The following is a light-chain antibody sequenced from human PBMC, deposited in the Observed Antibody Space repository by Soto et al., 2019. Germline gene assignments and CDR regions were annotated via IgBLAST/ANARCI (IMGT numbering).Light chain of an antibody. CDR2: LEGSGSY. J-gene: IGLJ2*01. V-gene: IGLV4-60*02. CDR3: ETWDSNTRV. Sequence: QLVLTQSSSASASLGSAVKLTCTLSSGHSSYIIAWHQQQPGKAPRYLMKLEGSGSYNKGSGVPDRFSGSSSEADRYLTISNLQFEAEADYYCETWDSNTRVFGGGTKLTVL. CDR1: SGHSSYI.